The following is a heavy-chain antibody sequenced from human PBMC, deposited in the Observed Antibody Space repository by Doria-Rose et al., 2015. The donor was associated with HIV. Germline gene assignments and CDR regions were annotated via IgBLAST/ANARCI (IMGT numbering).Heavy chain of an antibody. J-gene: IGHJ4*02. V-gene: IGHV2-26*01. Sequence: QVTLKESGLVLVKPTETLTLTCTVSGVSLSSPGMGVSWIRQPPGKALEWLANIFSDDERSYKTSLKSRFTISRGTSKSQVVLTMTDMDPVDTATYYCARIKSSRWYHKYYLDFWGQRTLVIVSA. D-gene: IGHD6-13*01. CDR3: ARIKSSRWYHKYYLDF. CDR2: IFSDDER. CDR1: GVSLSSPGMG.